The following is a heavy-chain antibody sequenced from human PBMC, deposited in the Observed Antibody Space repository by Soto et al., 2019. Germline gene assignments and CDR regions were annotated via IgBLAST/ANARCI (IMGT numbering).Heavy chain of an antibody. CDR3: ARDNMVRGVRNWFDP. J-gene: IGHJ5*02. Sequence: GASVKVSCKASGCTFSSYAISWVRQAPGQGLEWMGGIIPIFGTANYAQKFQGRVTITADESTSTAYMELSSLRSEDTAVYYCARDNMVRGVRNWFDPWGQGTLVTVSS. CDR1: GCTFSSYA. D-gene: IGHD3-10*01. CDR2: IIPIFGTA. V-gene: IGHV1-69*13.